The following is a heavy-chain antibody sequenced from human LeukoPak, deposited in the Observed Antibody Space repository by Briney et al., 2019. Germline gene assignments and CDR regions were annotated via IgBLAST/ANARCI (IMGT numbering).Heavy chain of an antibody. CDR2: IRYDGSNK. V-gene: IGHV3-30*02. D-gene: IGHD1-26*01. Sequence: PGGSLRLSCAASGFTVSSYGMHWVRQAPGKGLGWVAFIRYDGSNKYYVDSVKGRFTISRDNSKNTLYLQMNSLRAEDTAVYYCAKGAYSGSYYPVAFDYWGQGTLVTVSS. CDR3: AKGAYSGSYYPVAFDY. CDR1: GFTVSSYG. J-gene: IGHJ4*02.